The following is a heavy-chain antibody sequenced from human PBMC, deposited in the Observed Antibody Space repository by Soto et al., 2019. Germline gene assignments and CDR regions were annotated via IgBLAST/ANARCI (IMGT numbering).Heavy chain of an antibody. J-gene: IGHJ5*01. D-gene: IGHD2-2*01. CDR2: FYYSGST. Sequence: QLQLQESGPGLVKPSETLSPTCAVSGGSISSSSYYWGWIRQPPGKGLEWIGIFYYSGSTYYIPSLNSRVTIAVETSNNRFSLKLRSVPAADRVVYYGVRHKCHGLDDWFHPWGQGILVMVSS. CDR1: GGSISSSSYY. CDR3: VRHKCHGLDDWFHP. V-gene: IGHV4-39*01.